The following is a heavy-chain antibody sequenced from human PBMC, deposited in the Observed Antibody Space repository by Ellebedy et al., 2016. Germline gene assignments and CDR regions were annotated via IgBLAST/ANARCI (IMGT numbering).Heavy chain of an antibody. CDR3: TRGDYDILTVDY. Sequence: SETLSLXXTVSGGSVSSGSYYWSWIRQPPGKGLEWIGYIYYSGSTNYNPSLKSRVTISVDTSKNQFSLKLSSVTAADTAVYYCTRGDYDILTVDYWGQGTLVTVSS. D-gene: IGHD3-9*01. CDR2: IYYSGST. J-gene: IGHJ4*02. CDR1: GGSVSSGSYY. V-gene: IGHV4-61*01.